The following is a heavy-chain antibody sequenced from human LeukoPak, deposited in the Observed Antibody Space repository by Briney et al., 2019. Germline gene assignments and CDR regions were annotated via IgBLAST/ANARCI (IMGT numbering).Heavy chain of an antibody. CDR1: GFIFTNSA. Sequence: PGGSLRLSCAASGFIFTNSAMHWVRQAPGKGLEWVAVISNDERNKYYAESVKGRFTISRDDAKNSLYLQMNSLRAEDMALYYCAKGGKPLIWFGELYFDYWGQGTLVTVSS. CDR3: AKGGKPLIWFGELYFDY. CDR2: ISNDERNK. V-gene: IGHV3-30*04. D-gene: IGHD3-10*01. J-gene: IGHJ4*02.